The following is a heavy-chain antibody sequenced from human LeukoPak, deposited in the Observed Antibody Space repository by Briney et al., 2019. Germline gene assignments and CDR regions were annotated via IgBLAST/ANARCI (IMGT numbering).Heavy chain of an antibody. CDR3: ARVAAESSSSFDY. J-gene: IGHJ4*02. CDR2: IYYSGST. D-gene: IGHD6-6*01. CDR1: GGSISSGGYY. V-gene: IGHV4-31*03. Sequence: PSQTLFLTCTVSGGSISSGGYYWSWIRQHPGKGLEWIGYIYYSGSTYYNPSLKSRVTISVDTSKNQFSLKLSSVTAADTAVYYCARVAAESSSSFDYCGQGTLVTVSS.